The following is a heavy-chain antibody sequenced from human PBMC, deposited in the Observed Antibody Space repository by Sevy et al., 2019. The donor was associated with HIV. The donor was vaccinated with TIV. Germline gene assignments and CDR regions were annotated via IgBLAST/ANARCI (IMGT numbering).Heavy chain of an antibody. CDR2: ISYDGSKK. CDR1: GLTLSSCG. Sequence: GGSLRLSCAASGLTLSSCGMHWARQAPGKGLEWVAVISYDGSKKYYAESVKGRLTISRDTSKNTLYLQMNSLRAENTAVYYGAKDVTGFYGMDFWGQGTTVTVSS. CDR3: AKDVTGFYGMDF. J-gene: IGHJ6*02. V-gene: IGHV3-30*18. D-gene: IGHD7-27*01.